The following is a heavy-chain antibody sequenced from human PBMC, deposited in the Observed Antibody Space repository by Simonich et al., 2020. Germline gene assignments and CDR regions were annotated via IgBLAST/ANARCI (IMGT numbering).Heavy chain of an antibody. J-gene: IGHJ6*03. V-gene: IGHV3-7*01. D-gene: IGHD7-27*01. CDR2: IKQEGSEK. Sequence: EVQLVESGGGLVQPGGALRLSCAASGFTFSSYWMSWGRQATGKGLEGVANIKQEGSEKYYVDSVKGRFTISRDNAKNSLYLQMNSLRAEDTAVYYCARDGLGTAYYYYMDVWGKGTTVTVSS. CDR1: GFTFSSYW. CDR3: ARDGLGTAYYYYMDV.